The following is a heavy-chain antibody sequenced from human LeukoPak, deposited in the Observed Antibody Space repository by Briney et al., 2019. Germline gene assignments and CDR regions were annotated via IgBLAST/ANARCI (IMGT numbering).Heavy chain of an antibody. Sequence: SETLSLTCTVSDGSISSSSYYWGWIRQPPGKGLEWIGEINHSGSTNYNPSLKSRVTISVDTSKNQFSLKLSSVTAADTAVYYCARGYVHRYSSSWMNYYYMDVWGKGTTVTVSS. V-gene: IGHV4-39*07. CDR2: INHSGST. J-gene: IGHJ6*03. D-gene: IGHD6-13*01. CDR1: DGSISSSSYY. CDR3: ARGYVHRYSSSWMNYYYMDV.